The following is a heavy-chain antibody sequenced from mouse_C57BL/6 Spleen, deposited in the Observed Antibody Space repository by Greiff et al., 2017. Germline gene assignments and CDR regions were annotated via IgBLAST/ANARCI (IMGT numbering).Heavy chain of an antibody. CDR3: ARHADYYGCGYDWYFDV. D-gene: IGHD1-1*01. Sequence: DVMLVESGRGLVKPGGSLKLSCAASGFTFSSYTMSWVRQTPEKRLEWVATISGGGGNTYYPESVKGRFTISRDNAKNTLYLQMSSLRSEDTALYYLARHADYYGCGYDWYFDVWGTGTTVTVSS. CDR1: GFTFSSYT. CDR2: ISGGGGNT. V-gene: IGHV5-9*01. J-gene: IGHJ1*03.